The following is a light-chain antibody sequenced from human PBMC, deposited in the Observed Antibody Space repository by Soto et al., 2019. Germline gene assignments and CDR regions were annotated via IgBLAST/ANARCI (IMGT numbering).Light chain of an antibody. V-gene: IGKV3-20*01. CDR2: GAS. J-gene: IGKJ1*01. CDR1: QSVSSND. Sequence: IVLTQSPGTLSLSPGERATLSCRASQSVSSNDLAWYQQKPGQAPRLLIYGASSRATGIPDRFSGSGSKTDFTLTISRLEPEHFAVYYCQQYDTSPPRTFGQGTKVEIK. CDR3: QQYDTSPPRT.